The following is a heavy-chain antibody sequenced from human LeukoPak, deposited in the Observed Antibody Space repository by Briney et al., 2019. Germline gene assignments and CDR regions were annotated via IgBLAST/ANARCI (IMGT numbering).Heavy chain of an antibody. CDR2: ISPDDSEI. Sequence: ESLKISCKGSGYSFTTYWIAWVRQMPGRGLEWMGIISPDDSEIRYSPSFRGQVTISADKSTSTAYLQWSRLRASDTAIYYCARHEGSGSYYSYWGQGTLVTVSS. J-gene: IGHJ4*02. CDR3: ARHEGSGSYYSY. V-gene: IGHV5-51*01. D-gene: IGHD1-26*01. CDR1: GYSFTTYW.